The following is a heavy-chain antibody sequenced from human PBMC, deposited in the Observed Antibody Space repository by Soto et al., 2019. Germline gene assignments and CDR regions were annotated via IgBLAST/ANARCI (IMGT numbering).Heavy chain of an antibody. CDR2: IYQSGST. D-gene: IGHD1-1*01. CDR3: ASGTRPDYYGMDV. CDR1: GYSISIGNY. V-gene: IGHV4-38-2*01. Sequence: ASETLSLTCPVSGYSISIGNYWGWIRQPPGKRLEWIGSIYQSGSTNYNPSPKSRVTISVDTSKNQFSLKLSSVTAADTAVYYCASGTRPDYYGMDVWGQGTTVTVSS. J-gene: IGHJ6*02.